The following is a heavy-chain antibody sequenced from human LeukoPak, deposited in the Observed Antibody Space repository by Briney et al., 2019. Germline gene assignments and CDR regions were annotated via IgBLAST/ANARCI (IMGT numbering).Heavy chain of an antibody. Sequence: SETLSLTCTVSGGSISSYYWSWIRQPPGKGLEWIGYIYYSGSTNYNPPLKSRVTISVDTSKNQFYLKLSSVTAADTAVYYCARSVVAGLDWFDPWGQGTLVTVSS. V-gene: IGHV4-59*01. J-gene: IGHJ5*02. CDR2: IYYSGST. CDR1: GGSISSYY. D-gene: IGHD6-19*01. CDR3: ARSVVAGLDWFDP.